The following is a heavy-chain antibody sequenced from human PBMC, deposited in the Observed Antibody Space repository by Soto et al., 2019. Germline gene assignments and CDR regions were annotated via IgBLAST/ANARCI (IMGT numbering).Heavy chain of an antibody. Sequence: QVQLQESGPGLVKPSETLSLTCTVSGGSISSYYWSWIRQPPGKGLEWIGYIYYSGSTNYNPSLKSRVTISVDTSKNQFSLKRSSVTAADTAVYYCARLGGAAAAEYFDYWGQGTLVTVSS. J-gene: IGHJ4*02. D-gene: IGHD6-13*01. CDR2: IYYSGST. V-gene: IGHV4-59*08. CDR1: GGSISSYY. CDR3: ARLGGAAAAEYFDY.